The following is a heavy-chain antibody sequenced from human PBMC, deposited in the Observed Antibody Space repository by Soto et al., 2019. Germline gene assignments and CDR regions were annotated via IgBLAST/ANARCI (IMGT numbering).Heavy chain of an antibody. V-gene: IGHV1-18*01. CDR1: GYTFTSYG. CDR3: ARDRKAMIVVAPDAFDI. CDR2: ISAYNGNT. D-gene: IGHD3-22*01. Sequence: ASVKVSCKASGYTFTSYGISWVRQAPGQGLEWMGWISAYNGNTNYAQKLQGRVTMTTDTSTSTAYMELRSLRSDDTAVYYCARDRKAMIVVAPDAFDIWGQGTMVTVSS. J-gene: IGHJ3*02.